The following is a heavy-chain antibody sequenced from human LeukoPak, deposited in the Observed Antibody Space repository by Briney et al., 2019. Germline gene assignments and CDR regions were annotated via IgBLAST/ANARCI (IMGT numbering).Heavy chain of an antibody. CDR1: GFTFDDYA. J-gene: IGHJ4*02. V-gene: IGHV3-9*01. CDR3: AKDRVVVPAAPDY. Sequence: GGSLRLSCAASGFTFDDYAMHWVRQAPGKGLEWVSGISWNSGSIGYADSVKGRFTISRDNSKNTLYLQMNSLRAEDTAVYYCAKDRVVVPAAPDYWGQGTLVTVSS. D-gene: IGHD2-2*01. CDR2: ISWNSGSI.